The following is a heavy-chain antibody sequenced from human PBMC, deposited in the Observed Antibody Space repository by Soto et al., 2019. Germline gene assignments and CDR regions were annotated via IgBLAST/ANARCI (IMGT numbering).Heavy chain of an antibody. V-gene: IGHV4-59*11. CDR2: GST. Sequence: SETLSLTCTVSGDSISSHYWSWIRQPPGKGLEWIGFGSTKYNPSLKSRIRISVDTSKNQFSLNLTSATAADTAVYYCARASGGHSGWGHWSDPWGQGTLVTVSS. CDR3: ARASGGHSGWGHWSDP. D-gene: IGHD2-21*02. CDR1: GDSISSHY. J-gene: IGHJ5*02.